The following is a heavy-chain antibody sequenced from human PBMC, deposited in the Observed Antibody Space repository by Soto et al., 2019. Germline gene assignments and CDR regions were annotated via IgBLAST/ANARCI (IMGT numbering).Heavy chain of an antibody. CDR1: GFSFSTYG. J-gene: IGHJ4*02. Sequence: QVQLAESEGGVVQPGNSLRLSCAASGFSFSTYGMHWVRQAPGKGLEWVALIWYDGSNKYYADSVKGRFTISRDNSQNTLYLQMNSLRAEDTAVYYCARDWDNSCLDDWGQGTLVTVSS. CDR2: IWYDGSNK. D-gene: IGHD2-2*01. V-gene: IGHV3-33*01. CDR3: ARDWDNSCLDD.